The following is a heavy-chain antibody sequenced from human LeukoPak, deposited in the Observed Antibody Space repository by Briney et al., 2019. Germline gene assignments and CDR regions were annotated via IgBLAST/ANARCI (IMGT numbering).Heavy chain of an antibody. CDR3: ARGLRESRIQLWFPSDY. CDR2: INHSGST. Sequence: SETLSLTCAVYGGSFSGYYWSWIRQPPGKGLEWIGEINHSGSTNYNPSLKSRVTISVDTSKNQFSLKLSSVTAADTAVYYCARGLRESRIQLWFPSDYWGQGTLVTVSS. V-gene: IGHV4-34*01. CDR1: GGSFSGYY. J-gene: IGHJ4*02. D-gene: IGHD5-18*01.